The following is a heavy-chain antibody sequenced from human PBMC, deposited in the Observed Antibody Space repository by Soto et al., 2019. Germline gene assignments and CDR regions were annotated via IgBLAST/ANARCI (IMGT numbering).Heavy chain of an antibody. CDR1: GFIFPNFA. CDR2: ISSDGTTR. J-gene: IGHJ6*02. Sequence: QVRLEESGGGVVQPGRSLRLSYAASGFIFPNFAFHWIRQAPGKGLEWVAGISSDGTTRYYADSVKGRFSISRDNFKDTLFLQTTNLRPEYTAVYYCATDPTPFAGPSRVYYGLDVWGQGTTVTVSS. V-gene: IGHV3-30*14. CDR3: ATDPTPFAGPSRVYYGLDV.